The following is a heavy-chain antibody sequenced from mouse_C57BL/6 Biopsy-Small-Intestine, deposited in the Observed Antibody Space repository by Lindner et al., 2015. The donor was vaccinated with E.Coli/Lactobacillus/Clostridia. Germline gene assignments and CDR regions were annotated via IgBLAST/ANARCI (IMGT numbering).Heavy chain of an antibody. CDR3: ARGRRTYTSAWSTEYYYYYYGMDV. J-gene: IGHJ1*01. CDR1: GGTFTSYG. D-gene: IGHD1-1*02. CDR2: ITPMSATS. Sequence: SVKVSCKASGGTFTSYGVSWVRQAPGQGLEWMGGITPMSATSHYAQMFQGRLTITADESRTTAYMELSSLRSEDTAMYYCARGRRTYTSAWSTEYYYYYYGMDVWGQGTTVTVTS. V-gene: IGHV1-81*01.